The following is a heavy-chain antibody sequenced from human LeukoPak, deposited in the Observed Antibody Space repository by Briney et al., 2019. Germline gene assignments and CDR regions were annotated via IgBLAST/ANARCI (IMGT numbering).Heavy chain of an antibody. D-gene: IGHD3-3*01. V-gene: IGHV1-46*01. Sequence: GASVKVSCKASGYTFTSYGINWLRQAPGQGLEWMGIINPSGDNTNYAQKFQGRVTMTREMSATTVYRELSSLRSEDTAVYYCARGPHRRTYDRDNWFDPWGQGNLVTVSS. CDR2: INPSGDNT. CDR3: ARGPHRRTYDRDNWFDP. J-gene: IGHJ5*02. CDR1: GYTFTSYG.